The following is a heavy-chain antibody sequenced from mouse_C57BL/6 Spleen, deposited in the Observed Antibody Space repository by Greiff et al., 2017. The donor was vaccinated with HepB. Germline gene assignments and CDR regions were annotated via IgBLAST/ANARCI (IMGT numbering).Heavy chain of an antibody. CDR1: GYTFTSYW. CDR3: ARKLGNPDY. V-gene: IGHV1-50*01. CDR2: IDPSDSYT. Sequence: VQLQQSGAEPVKPGASVKLSCKASGYTFTSYWMQWVKQRPGQGLEWIGEIDPSDSYTNYNQKFKGKATLTVDTSSSTAYMQLSSLTSEDSAVYYCARKLGNPDYWGQGTTLTVSS. J-gene: IGHJ2*01. D-gene: IGHD4-1*01.